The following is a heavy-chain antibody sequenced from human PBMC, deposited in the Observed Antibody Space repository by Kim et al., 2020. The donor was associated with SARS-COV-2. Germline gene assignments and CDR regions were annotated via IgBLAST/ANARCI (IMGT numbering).Heavy chain of an antibody. Sequence: SVKVSCKASGGTFSSYAISWVRQAPGQGLEWMGRIIPILGIANYAQKFQGRVTITADKSTSTAYMELSSLRSEDTAVYYCASRGRMEQQLGTPWGYYGMDVWGQGTTVTVPS. CDR1: GGTFSSYA. CDR2: IIPILGIA. CDR3: ASRGRMEQQLGTPWGYYGMDV. J-gene: IGHJ6*01. D-gene: IGHD6-13*01. V-gene: IGHV1-69*04.